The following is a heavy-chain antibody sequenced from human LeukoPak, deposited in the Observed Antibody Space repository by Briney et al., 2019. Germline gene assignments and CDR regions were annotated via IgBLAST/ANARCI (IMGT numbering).Heavy chain of an antibody. CDR2: IYSGGST. D-gene: IGHD5-24*01. J-gene: IGHJ4*02. V-gene: IGHV3-53*01. CDR1: GFTVSSNY. CDR3: ARGDWLHAEYYFDY. Sequence: GGSLRLSCAASGFTVSSNYMSWVRQAPGKGLEWVSVIYSGGSTYYADSVKGRFTISRDNSKNTLYLQMNSLRAEDTAVYYCARGDWLHAEYYFDYWGQGTLVTVSS.